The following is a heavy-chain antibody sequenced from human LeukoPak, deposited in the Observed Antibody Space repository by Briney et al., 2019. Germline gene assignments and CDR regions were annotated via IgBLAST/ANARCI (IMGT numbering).Heavy chain of an antibody. J-gene: IGHJ4*02. V-gene: IGHV1-18*04. Sequence: GASVKVSCKASGYTFTGYYMHWVRQAPGQGLEWMGWISAYNGNTNYAQKLQGRVTMTTDTSTSTAYMELRSLRSDDTAVYYCARDGGYGGNFDYWGQGTLVTVSS. CDR3: ARDGGYGGNFDY. D-gene: IGHD4-23*01. CDR1: GYTFTGYY. CDR2: ISAYNGNT.